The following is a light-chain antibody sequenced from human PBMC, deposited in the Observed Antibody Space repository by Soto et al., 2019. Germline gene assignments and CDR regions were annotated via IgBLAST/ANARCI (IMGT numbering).Light chain of an antibody. CDR1: QSVSSD. J-gene: IGKJ1*01. CDR2: DAS. Sequence: EIVLTQSPATLSLSPGERATLSCRASQSVSSDLAWYQQKPGQAPRLLIYDASNRATGIPARFSGSGSGTDFTLTISSLEPEDFAVYYCQQRSNWPTFGQGTKVESK. CDR3: QQRSNWPT. V-gene: IGKV3-11*01.